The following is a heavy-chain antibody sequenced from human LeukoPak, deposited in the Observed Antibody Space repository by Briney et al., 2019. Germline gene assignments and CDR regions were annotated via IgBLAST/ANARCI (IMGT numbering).Heavy chain of an antibody. D-gene: IGHD2-2*01. CDR2: FDSEDGET. CDR3: ATAVYCRTTSCYAIDY. CDR1: GYTLTELS. Sequence: GASVKVSCKVSGYTLTELSMHWVRQAPGKGLEWMGGFDSEDGETIYAQKFQGRVTMTEDTSTDTAYMELSSLRSEDTAVYYCATAVYCRTTSCYAIDYCGQGTLVTVSS. J-gene: IGHJ4*02. V-gene: IGHV1-24*01.